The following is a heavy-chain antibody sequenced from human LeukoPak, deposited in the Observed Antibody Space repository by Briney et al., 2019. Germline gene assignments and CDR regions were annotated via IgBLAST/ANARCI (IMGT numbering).Heavy chain of an antibody. CDR1: GFTFSSYA. V-gene: IGHV3-23*01. D-gene: IGHD3-16*02. CDR2: ISSIGGST. J-gene: IGHJ4*02. Sequence: GGSLRLSFAASGFTFSSYAMSWVRQAPGKGLEWVSAISSIGGSTYYADSVKGRFTISRDNSKNTLYLQMNSLRAEDTAVYYCAKSVTYYDYIWGSYRFHPFDYWGQGTLVTVSS. CDR3: AKSVTYYDYIWGSYRFHPFDY.